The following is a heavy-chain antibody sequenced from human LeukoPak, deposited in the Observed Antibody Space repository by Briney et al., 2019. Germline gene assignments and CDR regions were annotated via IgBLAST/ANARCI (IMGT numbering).Heavy chain of an antibody. D-gene: IGHD1-26*01. CDR3: ARDNYSGSRYFDH. V-gene: IGHV3-48*03. CDR1: GFIFSSYE. Sequence: GGSLTLSCAASGFIFSSYEMSWVRQAPGKGLEWVSYISSSGRTMYYADSVKGRFTVSRDNAKNSLYLQMHSLRAEDTAIYYCARDNYSGSRYFDHWGQGTLVTVSS. J-gene: IGHJ4*02. CDR2: ISSSGRTM.